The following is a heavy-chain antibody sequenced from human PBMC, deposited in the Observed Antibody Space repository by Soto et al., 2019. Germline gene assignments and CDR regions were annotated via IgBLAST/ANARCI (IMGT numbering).Heavy chain of an antibody. Sequence: QVQLVQSGAEVKKPGSSVKVSCKASGGTFSSYAISWVRQAPGQGLEWIGGIIPIFGTANYAQKFQGRVTITADESTSTAYMKLSSLRSEDTAVYYCARNDYNTVGYYYYGMDVWGQGTTVTASS. CDR3: ARNDYNTVGYYYYGMDV. D-gene: IGHD4-4*01. V-gene: IGHV1-69*12. J-gene: IGHJ6*02. CDR2: IIPIFGTA. CDR1: GGTFSSYA.